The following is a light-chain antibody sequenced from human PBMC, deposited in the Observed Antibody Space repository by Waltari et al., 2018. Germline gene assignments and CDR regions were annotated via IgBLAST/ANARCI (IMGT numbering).Light chain of an antibody. CDR3: MQALQSPFT. CDR2: LGS. CDR1: QSLLHNKRFNY. Sequence: VMTQSALFLPGTSGEPAPIPCRSSQSLLHNKRFNYLDCYLQKPGQSTQLLIYLGSNLASGVPDTFIGSGSGTDFTLTISSIEAAAVGVSYCMQALQSPFTFGPGTLVHI. V-gene: IGKV2-28*01. J-gene: IGKJ3*01.